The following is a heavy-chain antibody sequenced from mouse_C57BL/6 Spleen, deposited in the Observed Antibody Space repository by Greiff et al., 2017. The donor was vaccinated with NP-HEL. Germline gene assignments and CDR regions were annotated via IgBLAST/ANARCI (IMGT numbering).Heavy chain of an antibody. CDR3: TTTITTVVATGAY. V-gene: IGHV14-4*01. D-gene: IGHD1-1*01. CDR1: GFNIKDDY. CDR2: IDPENGDT. J-gene: IGHJ3*01. Sequence: DVKLVESGAELVRPGASVKLSCTASGFNIKDDYMHWVKQRPEQGLEWIGWIDPENGDTEYASKFQGKATITADTSSNTAYLQLSSLTSEDTAVYYCTTTITTVVATGAYWGQGTLVTVSA.